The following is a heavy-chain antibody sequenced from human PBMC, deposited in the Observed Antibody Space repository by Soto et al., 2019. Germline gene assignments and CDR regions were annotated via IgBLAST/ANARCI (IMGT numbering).Heavy chain of an antibody. CDR2: ISSSSSYI. V-gene: IGHV3-21*01. Sequence: PGGSLRLSCAASGFTFSSYSMNWVRQAPGKGLEWVSSISSSSSYIYYADSVKGRFTISRDNAKNSLYLQMNSLRAEDTAVYYCARAPGEAAAGGRWWGPLDYWGQGTLVTVSS. CDR1: GFTFSSYS. CDR3: ARAPGEAAAGGRWWGPLDY. D-gene: IGHD6-13*01. J-gene: IGHJ4*02.